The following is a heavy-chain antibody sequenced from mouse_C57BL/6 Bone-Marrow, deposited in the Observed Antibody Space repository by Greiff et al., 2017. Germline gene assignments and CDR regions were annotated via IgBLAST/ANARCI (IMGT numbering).Heavy chain of an antibody. CDR3: ASSIYYYGSSYGFFAY. J-gene: IGHJ3*01. V-gene: IGHV1-81*01. D-gene: IGHD1-1*01. CDR1: GYTFTSYG. CDR2: IYPRSGNT. Sequence: VQLQQSGAELARPGASVKLSCKASGYTFTSYGISWVKQRTGQGLEWIGEIYPRSGNTYYNEKFKGKATLTADKSSITAYMELRSLTSEDSAVYFCASSIYYYGSSYGFFAYWGQGTLVTVSA.